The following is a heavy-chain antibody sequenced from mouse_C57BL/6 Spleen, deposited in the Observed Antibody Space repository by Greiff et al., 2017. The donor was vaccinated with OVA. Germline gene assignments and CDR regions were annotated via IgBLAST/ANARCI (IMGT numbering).Heavy chain of an antibody. D-gene: IGHD2-4*01. V-gene: IGHV5-9-1*02. Sequence: DVQLVESGEGLVKPGGSLKLSCAASGFTFSSYAMSWVRQTPEKRLEWVAYISSGGDYIYYADTVKGRFTISRDNARNTLYLQMSSLKSEDTAMYYCTRDSRYDYDRTWFAYWGQGTLVTVSA. J-gene: IGHJ3*01. CDR1: GFTFSSYA. CDR3: TRDSRYDYDRTWFAY. CDR2: ISSGGDYI.